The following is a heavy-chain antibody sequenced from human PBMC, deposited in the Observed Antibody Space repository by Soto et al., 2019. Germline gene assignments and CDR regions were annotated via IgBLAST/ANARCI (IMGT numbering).Heavy chain of an antibody. CDR2: INHSGST. V-gene: IGHV4-34*01. D-gene: IGHD3-3*01. CDR3: ANTDFWSGYSADY. Sequence: SETLSLTCAVYGGSFSGYYWSWIRQPPGKGLEWIGEINHSGSTNYNPSLKSRVTISVDTSKNQFSLKLSSVTAADTAVYYCANTDFWSGYSADYWGQGTLVTVSS. CDR1: GGSFSGYY. J-gene: IGHJ4*02.